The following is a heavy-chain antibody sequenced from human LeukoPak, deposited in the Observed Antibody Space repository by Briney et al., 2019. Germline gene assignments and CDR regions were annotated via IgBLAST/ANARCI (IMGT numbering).Heavy chain of an antibody. V-gene: IGHV4-59*01. CDR1: GGSISSNY. D-gene: IGHD3-16*02. Sequence: PSETLSLTCTVSGGSISSNYWSWLRQPPGNGLEWIGYVYDTGSTNYNPSLWRRATISADTSRNLFSLKLNSVTAADTAVYFCARDYRGFTPGWFDDWGQGTLVTVSS. CDR2: VYDTGST. J-gene: IGHJ4*02. CDR3: ARDYRGFTPGWFDD.